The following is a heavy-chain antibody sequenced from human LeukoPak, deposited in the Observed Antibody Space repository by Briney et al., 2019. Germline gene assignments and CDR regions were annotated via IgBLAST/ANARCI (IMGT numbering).Heavy chain of an antibody. Sequence: PGGSLRLACAASGFTFSRYYMGWVRQAPGKGLEWLANIKEDGSRQWYVVSVKGRFTISRDNADNTLYLQMNSLTPEDTAVYYCARDHDRGGDCFGQGTVVTVSS. CDR2: IKEDGSRQ. D-gene: IGHD2-15*01. CDR3: ARDHDRGGDC. CDR1: GFTFSRYY. J-gene: IGHJ4*02. V-gene: IGHV3-7*04.